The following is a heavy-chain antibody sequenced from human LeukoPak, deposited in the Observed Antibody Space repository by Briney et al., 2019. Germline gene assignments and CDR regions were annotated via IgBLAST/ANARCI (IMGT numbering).Heavy chain of an antibody. CDR1: GGTFDTYT. Sequence: ASVNVSCKASGGTFDTYTFTWVRQAPGQGLEWLGKSIPLLASPDYAPKFQGGVTITSDESSSTVYMELRSLTFDDTAVYYCTREVGTGSLDDWGQGTLVTVSS. D-gene: IGHD1-26*01. V-gene: IGHV1-69*05. CDR3: TREVGTGSLDD. J-gene: IGHJ4*02. CDR2: SIPLLASP.